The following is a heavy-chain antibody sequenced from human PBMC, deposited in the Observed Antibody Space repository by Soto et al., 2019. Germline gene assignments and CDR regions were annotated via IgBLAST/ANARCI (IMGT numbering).Heavy chain of an antibody. J-gene: IGHJ5*02. CDR2: IIPILGIA. CDR3: ARDQGWFGELLSPMYNWFDP. D-gene: IGHD3-10*01. Sequence: ASVKVSCKASGGTFSSYTISWVRQAPGQGLEWMGRIIPILGIANYAQKFQGRVTITADKSTSTAYMELSSLRSEDTAVYYCARDQGWFGELLSPMYNWFDPWGQGTLVTVSS. CDR1: GGTFSSYT. V-gene: IGHV1-69*04.